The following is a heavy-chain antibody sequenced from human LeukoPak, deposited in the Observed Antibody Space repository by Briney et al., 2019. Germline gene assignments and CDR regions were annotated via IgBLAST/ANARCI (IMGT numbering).Heavy chain of an antibody. CDR3: ARGRFLEWSVDAFDI. Sequence: GGSLRLSCAASGFTFSSSWMAWVRQAPGKGLEWVGNIKEDGTAKNYVVSVKGRFTISRDNSKNTLYLQMNSLRAEDTAVYYCARGRFLEWSVDAFDIWGQGTMVTVSS. CDR1: GFTFSSSW. D-gene: IGHD3-3*01. J-gene: IGHJ3*02. V-gene: IGHV3-7*01. CDR2: IKEDGTAK.